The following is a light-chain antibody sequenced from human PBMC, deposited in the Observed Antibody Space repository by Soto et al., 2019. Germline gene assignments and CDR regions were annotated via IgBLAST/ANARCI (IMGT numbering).Light chain of an antibody. J-gene: IGKJ4*01. V-gene: IGKV1-39*01. CDR2: AAS. Sequence: DIQMTQSPYSLSASVGDRVTITCRASQSISSYLNWYQQKPGKAPELLIYAASSLQSGVPSRFSGSGSGTDFTLTISSLQLYVFATYSSQQSYPSPLTFGGGT. CDR3: QQSYPSPLT. CDR1: QSISSY.